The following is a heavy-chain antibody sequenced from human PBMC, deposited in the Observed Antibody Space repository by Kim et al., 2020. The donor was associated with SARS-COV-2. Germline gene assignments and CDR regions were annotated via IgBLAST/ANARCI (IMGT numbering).Heavy chain of an antibody. J-gene: IGHJ6*02. V-gene: IGHV1-18*04. Sequence: ASVKVSCKASGYTFTSYGISWVRQAPGQGLEWMGWISAYNGNTNYAQKLQGRVTMTTDTSTSTAYMELRSLRSDDTAVYYCARDAPYGSSSWYRSVYYGMDVWGQGTTVTVSS. CDR3: ARDAPYGSSSWYRSVYYGMDV. CDR1: GYTFTSYG. D-gene: IGHD6-13*01. CDR2: ISAYNGNT.